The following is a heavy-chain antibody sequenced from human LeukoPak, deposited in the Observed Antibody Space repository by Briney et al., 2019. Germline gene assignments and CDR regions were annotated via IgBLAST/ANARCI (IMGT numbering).Heavy chain of an antibody. CDR1: GGSISSYY. J-gene: IGHJ4*02. CDR3: ARKDYYDSNGLDY. V-gene: IGHV4-59*12. D-gene: IGHD3-22*01. CDR2: IYYSGST. Sequence: SETLSLTCTVSGGSISSYYWSWIRQPPGKGLEWIGYIYYSGSTNYNPSLKSRVTISVDKSKNQFSLKLSSVTAADTAMYYCARKDYYDSNGLDYWGQGSLVTVSS.